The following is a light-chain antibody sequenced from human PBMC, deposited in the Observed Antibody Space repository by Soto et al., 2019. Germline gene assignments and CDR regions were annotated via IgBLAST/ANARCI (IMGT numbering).Light chain of an antibody. J-gene: IGKJ5*01. CDR1: ESVSNSH. Sequence: EIVLTQSPGTLSLSPGERATLSCRASESVSNSHLAWYQQKPGQAPRLLIYGASSRATGIPDRFSGNGSGTDFTLTISRLEPEDFAVYYCQHYGSSRNTFGQGTRLEIK. CDR2: GAS. V-gene: IGKV3-20*01. CDR3: QHYGSSRNT.